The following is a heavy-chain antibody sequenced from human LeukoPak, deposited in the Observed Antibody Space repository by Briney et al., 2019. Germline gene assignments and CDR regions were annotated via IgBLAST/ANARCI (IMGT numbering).Heavy chain of an antibody. Sequence: SETLSLTCTVSGGSISSYYWSWIRQPPGKGLEWIGYIYYSGSTNYNPSLKSRVTISVDTSKNQFSLKLSSVIAADTAVYYCASFRIGDYYYYYYMDVWGKGTTVTVSS. CDR1: GGSISSYY. CDR3: ASFRIGDYYYYYYMDV. V-gene: IGHV4-59*08. D-gene: IGHD2-21*01. J-gene: IGHJ6*03. CDR2: IYYSGST.